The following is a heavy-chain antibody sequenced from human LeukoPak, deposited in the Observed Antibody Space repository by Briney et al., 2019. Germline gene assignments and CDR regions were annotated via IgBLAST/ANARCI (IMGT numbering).Heavy chain of an antibody. J-gene: IGHJ5*02. D-gene: IGHD4-17*01. V-gene: IGHV4-34*01. Sequence: SETLSLTCAVYGGSFSGYYWSWIRQPPGKGLEWIGEINHSGSTNYNPSLKSRATITVDTSKNQFSLKLSSVTAADTAVYYCARGRTTVTPWGQGTLVTVS. CDR1: GGSFSGYY. CDR2: INHSGST. CDR3: ARGRTTVTP.